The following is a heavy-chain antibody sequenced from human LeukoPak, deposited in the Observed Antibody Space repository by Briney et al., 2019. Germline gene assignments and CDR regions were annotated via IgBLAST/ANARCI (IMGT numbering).Heavy chain of an antibody. V-gene: IGHV1-2*02. CDR3: AREARDGYNYYFDY. D-gene: IGHD5-24*01. CDR2: INPNSGGT. J-gene: IGHJ4*02. CDR1: GYTFTGYY. Sequence: ASVKVSCKASGYTFTGYYMHWVRQAPGQGLEWMGWINPNSGGTNYAQKFQGRVTMTRDTSISTAYMELSRLRSGDTAVYYCAREARDGYNYYFDYWGQGTLVTVSS.